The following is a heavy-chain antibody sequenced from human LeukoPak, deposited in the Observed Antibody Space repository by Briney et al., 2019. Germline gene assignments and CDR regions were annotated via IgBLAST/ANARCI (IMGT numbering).Heavy chain of an antibody. Sequence: ASVKVSCKASGYTFTSYGISWVRQAPGQGLEWMGWINPNSGGTNYAQKFQGRVTMTRDTSISTAYMELSRLRSDDTAVYYCARDLIDCSSTSCPFDIWGQGTMVTVSS. J-gene: IGHJ3*02. CDR1: GYTFTSYG. D-gene: IGHD2-2*01. CDR3: ARDLIDCSSTSCPFDI. V-gene: IGHV1-2*02. CDR2: INPNSGGT.